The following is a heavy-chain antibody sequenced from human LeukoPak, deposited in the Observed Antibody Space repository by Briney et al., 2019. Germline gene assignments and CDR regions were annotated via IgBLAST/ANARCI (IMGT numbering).Heavy chain of an antibody. Sequence: GGSLRLSCAASGFTFSSYWMHWVRQAPGKGLVWVSRINSDGSSTSYADSVEGRFTISRDNAKNTLYLQMNSLRAEDTAVYYCATFGGSSSSDYFDYWGQGTLVTVSS. CDR1: GFTFSSYW. CDR2: INSDGSST. D-gene: IGHD6-6*01. J-gene: IGHJ4*02. V-gene: IGHV3-74*01. CDR3: ATFGGSSSSDYFDY.